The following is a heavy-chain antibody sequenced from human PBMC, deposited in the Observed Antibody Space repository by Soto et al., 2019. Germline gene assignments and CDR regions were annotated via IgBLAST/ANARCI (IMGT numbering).Heavy chain of an antibody. J-gene: IGHJ4*02. CDR3: ARDGGGYDPLYFDY. Sequence: QVQLQESGPGLVKPSQTLSLTCTVFGGSISSGGYYWSWIRQHPGKAVEWIGYIYYSGSTYYNPSLKSRVTISVDTSKNQFSLKLSSVTAADTAVYYCARDGGGYDPLYFDYWGQGTLVTVSS. CDR1: GGSISSGGYY. V-gene: IGHV4-31*03. D-gene: IGHD5-12*01. CDR2: IYYSGST.